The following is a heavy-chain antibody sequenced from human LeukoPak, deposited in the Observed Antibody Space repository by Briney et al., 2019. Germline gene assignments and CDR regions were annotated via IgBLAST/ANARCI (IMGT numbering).Heavy chain of an antibody. CDR1: GYSFTSNW. J-gene: IGHJ5*02. V-gene: IGHV5-51*01. CDR3: ARRGPAADWFDP. Sequence: GESLKISCKGSGYSFTSNWIGWVRQMPGKGLEWMGFIYPGDSDTRYNPSFQGQVTISADKSTSTAYLQWNSLKASDAAMYYCARRGPAADWFDPWGQGTLVTVSS. D-gene: IGHD6-13*01. CDR2: IYPGDSDT.